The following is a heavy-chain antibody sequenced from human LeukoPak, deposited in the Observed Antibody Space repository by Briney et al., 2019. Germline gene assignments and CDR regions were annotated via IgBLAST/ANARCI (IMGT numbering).Heavy chain of an antibody. CDR2: IYENGGTT. V-gene: IGHV3-23*01. CDR1: GFTFRSHA. CDR3: ARDTPSSGFDY. Sequence: GGSLRLSCVGSGFTFRSHAMSWVRQAPEKGLEFVSGIYENGGTTYYADSVKGRFTISRDNSKNTVNLQMNSLRPEDTAVYYCARDTPSSGFDYWGQGTQVTVSS. J-gene: IGHJ4*02. D-gene: IGHD3-10*01.